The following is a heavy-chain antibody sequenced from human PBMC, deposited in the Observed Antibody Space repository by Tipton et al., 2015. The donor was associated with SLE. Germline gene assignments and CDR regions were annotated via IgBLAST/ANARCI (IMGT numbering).Heavy chain of an antibody. CDR3: ARVVIAAAGAYFDY. Sequence: QLVQSGAEVKKPGASVKVSCKASGYTFTSYDINWVRQATGQGLEWMGWMNPNSGNTGYAQKFQGRVTMTRNTSISTAYMELSSLRSEDTAVYYCARVVIAAAGAYFDYWGQGTLVTVSS. J-gene: IGHJ4*02. CDR1: GYTFTSYD. V-gene: IGHV1-8*02. D-gene: IGHD6-13*01. CDR2: MNPNSGNT.